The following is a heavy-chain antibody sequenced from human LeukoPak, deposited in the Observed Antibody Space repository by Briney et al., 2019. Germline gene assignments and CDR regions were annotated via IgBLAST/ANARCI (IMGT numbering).Heavy chain of an antibody. CDR1: GYSFTTYW. J-gene: IGHJ6*02. V-gene: IGHV5-51*01. D-gene: IGHD1-26*01. Sequence: GESLKISCKASGYSFTTYWIGWVRQLPGKGLEWMGIIYPRDSDIRYSPSFQGQVIISVDKSISTAYLQWNSLKASDTAMYYCASPHRVGARGGMDVWGQGTAVTVSS. CDR2: IYPRDSDI. CDR3: ASPHRVGARGGMDV.